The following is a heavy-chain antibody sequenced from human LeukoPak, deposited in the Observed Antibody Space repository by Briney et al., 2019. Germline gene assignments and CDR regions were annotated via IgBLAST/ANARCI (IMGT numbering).Heavy chain of an antibody. CDR3: ATHTLAGIDAFDI. D-gene: IGHD6-19*01. J-gene: IGHJ3*02. Sequence: SETLSLTCTVSGGSISSYYWSWIRQPAGKGLELIGRIYTSGSTNYNPSLKSRVTMSVDTSKNQFSLKLSSVTAADTAVYYCATHTLAGIDAFDIWGQGTMVTVSS. CDR1: GGSISSYY. V-gene: IGHV4-4*07. CDR2: IYTSGST.